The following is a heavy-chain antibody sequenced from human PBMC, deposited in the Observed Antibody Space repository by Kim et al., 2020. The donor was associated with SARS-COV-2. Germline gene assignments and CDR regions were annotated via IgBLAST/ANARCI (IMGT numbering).Heavy chain of an antibody. D-gene: IGHD4-17*01. CDR3: ARDRDGDGDYVRYYYYYGMDV. CDR2: IWYDGSNK. Sequence: GGSLRLSCAASGFTFSSYGMHWVRQAPGKGLEWVAVIWYDGSNKYYADSVKGRFTISRDNSKNTLYLQMNSLRAEDTAVYYCARDRDGDGDYVRYYYYYGMDVWGQGTTVTVSS. V-gene: IGHV3-33*01. J-gene: IGHJ6*02. CDR1: GFTFSSYG.